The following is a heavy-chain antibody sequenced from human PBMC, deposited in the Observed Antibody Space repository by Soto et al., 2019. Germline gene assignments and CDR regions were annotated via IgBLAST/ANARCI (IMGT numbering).Heavy chain of an antibody. J-gene: IGHJ4*02. CDR2: ISSTTNYI. Sequence: GGSLRLSCAASGFTYSRYSMNWVRQAPGKGLEWVSSISSTTNYIYYGDSMKGRFTISRDNAKNSLYLEMNSLRAEDTAVYYCARESEDLTSNFDYWGQGTLVTVSS. V-gene: IGHV3-21*06. CDR3: ARESEDLTSNFDY. CDR1: GFTYSRYS.